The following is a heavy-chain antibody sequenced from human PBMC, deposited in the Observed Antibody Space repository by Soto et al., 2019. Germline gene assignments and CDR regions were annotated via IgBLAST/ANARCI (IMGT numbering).Heavy chain of an antibody. CDR2: IRGSTYGGTT. V-gene: IGHV3-49*04. D-gene: IGHD3-3*01. Sequence: GGSLRLSCTFSGFTSDDYDYALTWVRQAPGKGLQWLGLIRGSTYGGTTEYAASVKGRFTISRDDSKGITYLQMDSLKTEDTAVYYCSRDGDFYGLDVWGQGTTVTVSS. CDR1: GFTSDDYDYA. J-gene: IGHJ6*02. CDR3: SRDGDFYGLDV.